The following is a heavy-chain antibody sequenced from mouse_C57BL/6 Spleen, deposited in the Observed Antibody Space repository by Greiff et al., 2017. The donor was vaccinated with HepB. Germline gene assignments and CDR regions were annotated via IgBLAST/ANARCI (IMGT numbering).Heavy chain of an antibody. J-gene: IGHJ3*01. CDR2: IDPSDSYT. CDR3: ARSEMGRGWFAY. V-gene: IGHV1-69*01. D-gene: IGHD4-1*01. Sequence: VQLQQPGAELVMPGASVKLSCKASGYTFTSYWMHWVKQRPGQGLEWIGEIDPSDSYTNYNQKFKGKSTLTVDKSSSTAYMQLSSLTSEDSAVYYCARSEMGRGWFAYWGQGTLVTVSA. CDR1: GYTFTSYW.